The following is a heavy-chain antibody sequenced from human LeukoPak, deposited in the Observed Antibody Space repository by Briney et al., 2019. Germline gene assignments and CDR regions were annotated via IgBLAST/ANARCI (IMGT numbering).Heavy chain of an antibody. CDR1: GFTFSSYD. D-gene: IGHD6-25*01. V-gene: IGHV3-13*04. J-gene: IGHJ6*02. CDR2: IGTSGDT. Sequence: PGGSLRLSCAASGFTFSSYDMHWVRQATGKGLEWVSVIGTSGDTFYPASVKGRFTISRDDAKNSLYLQMSNLRVGDTAVYYCARSGYYHYYGLDVWGQGTTVTVSS. CDR3: ARSGYYHYYGLDV.